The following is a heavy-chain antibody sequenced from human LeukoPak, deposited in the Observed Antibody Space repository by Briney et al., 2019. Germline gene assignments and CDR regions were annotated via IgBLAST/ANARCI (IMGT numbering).Heavy chain of an antibody. V-gene: IGHV4-4*07. CDR3: ASGIQWTGNNY. J-gene: IGHJ4*02. CDR1: GGSMSSYY. CDR2: MYLSGET. D-gene: IGHD3/OR15-3a*01. Sequence: SETLSLTCIVSGGSMSSYYWSWIRQPAGTGLEWIGRMYLSGETNYNPSLKSRVTMSLDTSRNHFSLKLTSATAADTAVYYCASGIQWTGNNYWGQGTLVTVSS.